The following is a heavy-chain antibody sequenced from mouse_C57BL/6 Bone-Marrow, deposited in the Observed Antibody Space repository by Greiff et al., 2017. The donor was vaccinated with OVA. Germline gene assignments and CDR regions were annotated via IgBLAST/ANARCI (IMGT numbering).Heavy chain of an antibody. CDR2: LSDGGSYT. Sequence: EVHLVESGGGLVKPGGSLKLSCAASGFTFSSYAMSWVRQTPEKRLEWVATLSDGGSYTYYPDNVKGRFTISRDNAKNNLYLQMSHLKSEDTAMYYCASTYSNSFAYWGQGTLVTVSA. J-gene: IGHJ3*01. V-gene: IGHV5-4*01. CDR3: ASTYSNSFAY. D-gene: IGHD2-5*01. CDR1: GFTFSSYA.